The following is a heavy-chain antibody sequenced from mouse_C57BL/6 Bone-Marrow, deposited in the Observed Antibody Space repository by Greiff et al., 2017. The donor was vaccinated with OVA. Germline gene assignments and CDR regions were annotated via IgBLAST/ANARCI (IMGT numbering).Heavy chain of an antibody. CDR2: ISGGGGNT. J-gene: IGHJ1*03. CDR3: ARNYDGYYDWYFDG. CDR1: GFTFSSYT. D-gene: IGHD2-3*01. V-gene: IGHV5-9*01. Sequence: EVQVVESGGGLVKPGGSLKLSCAASGFTFSSYTMSWVRQTPETRLEWVATISGGGGNTYYPDSVKGRFPISRANATPTLYLQMSRLRSEDTALYYCARNYDGYYDWYFDGWGTGTTVTVSS.